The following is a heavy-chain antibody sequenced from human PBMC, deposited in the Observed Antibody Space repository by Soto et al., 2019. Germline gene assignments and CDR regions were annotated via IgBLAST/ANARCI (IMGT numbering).Heavy chain of an antibody. Sequence: SETLSLTCTVSGGSISSYYWSWIRQPPGKGLEWIGYIYYSGSTNYNPSLKSRVTISVDTSKNQFSLKLSSVTAADTAVYYCASTYYGSGSYYFSGYYYYGMDVGGQGTTVTVSS. J-gene: IGHJ6*02. CDR3: ASTYYGSGSYYFSGYYYYGMDV. D-gene: IGHD3-10*01. V-gene: IGHV4-59*01. CDR2: IYYSGST. CDR1: GGSISSYY.